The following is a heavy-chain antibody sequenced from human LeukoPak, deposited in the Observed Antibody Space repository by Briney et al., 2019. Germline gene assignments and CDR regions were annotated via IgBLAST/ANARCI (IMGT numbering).Heavy chain of an antibody. CDR2: IYYSGST. V-gene: IGHV4-30-4*07. CDR3: ARGARAGYNLEPFDY. CDR1: GGSTSSGGYS. D-gene: IGHD5-24*01. J-gene: IGHJ4*02. Sequence: SQTLSLTCAVSGGSTSSGGYSWSWIRQPPGKGLEWIGYIYYSGSTKYNPSLKSRVTISVDTSKNQFSLKLSSVTAADTAVYYCARGARAGYNLEPFDYWGQGTLVTVSS.